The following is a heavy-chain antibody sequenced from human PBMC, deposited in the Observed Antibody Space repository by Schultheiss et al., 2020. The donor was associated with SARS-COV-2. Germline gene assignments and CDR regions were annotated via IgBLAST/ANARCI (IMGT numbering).Heavy chain of an antibody. CDR3: AKDGGTYGSGSGSWFDP. CDR1: GFTFSSYG. CDR2: ISYDGSNK. J-gene: IGHJ5*02. D-gene: IGHD3-10*01. Sequence: GGSLRLSCAASGFTFSSYGMHWVRQAPGKGLEWVAVISYDGSNKYYADSVKGRFTISRDNSKNTLYLQMNSLRAEDTAVYYCAKDGGTYGSGSGSWFDPWGQGTVVTVSS. V-gene: IGHV3-30*18.